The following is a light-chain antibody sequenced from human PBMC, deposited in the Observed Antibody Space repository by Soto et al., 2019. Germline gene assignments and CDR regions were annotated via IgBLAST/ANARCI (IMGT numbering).Light chain of an antibody. J-gene: IGKJ1*01. CDR3: QQSYSSTWT. V-gene: IGKV1-39*01. CDR2: AAS. CDR1: QSISSY. Sequence: DIQITQSPSSLSASVGDRVTITCRASQSISSYLNWYKQTPGKAAKLLIYAASSLQSGVLSRFSGSGSGTDFTLTISSLQPEDFATDYCQQSYSSTWTFGQGTKVDIK.